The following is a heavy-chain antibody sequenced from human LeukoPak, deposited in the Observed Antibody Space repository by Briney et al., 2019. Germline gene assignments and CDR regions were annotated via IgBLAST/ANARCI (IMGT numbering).Heavy chain of an antibody. CDR2: IITSSSTT. Sequence: GGSLRLSCAASGFTFSSYSMNWVRQAPGKGLEWVSCIITSSSTTYYADSVKGRFTISRNNAKNSLYLQMNSLRAEDTAVYYCARSWGEYSSSWYNWFDPWGQGTLVTVSS. V-gene: IGHV3-48*04. D-gene: IGHD6-13*01. J-gene: IGHJ5*02. CDR3: ARSWGEYSSSWYNWFDP. CDR1: GFTFSSYS.